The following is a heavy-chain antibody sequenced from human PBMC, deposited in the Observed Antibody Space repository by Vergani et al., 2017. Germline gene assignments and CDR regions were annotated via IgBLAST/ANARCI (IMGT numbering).Heavy chain of an antibody. Sequence: DVHLAESGGGFFQPGGSLRLSCSASGFSFNSSWMHWVRQVPGKGLFWVSRIKSDGSITAYADSVKGRFTISRDNAQNTLYLQMNSLRVEDTGVYYCARARCIETCYMSNWLDSWGQGTLVTVSS. J-gene: IGHJ5*01. CDR3: ARARCIETCYMSNWLDS. D-gene: IGHD3-9*01. V-gene: IGHV3-74*03. CDR1: GFSFNSSW. CDR2: IKSDGSIT.